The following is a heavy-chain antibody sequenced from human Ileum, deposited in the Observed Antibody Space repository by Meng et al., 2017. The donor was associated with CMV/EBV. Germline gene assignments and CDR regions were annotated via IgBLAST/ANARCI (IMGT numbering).Heavy chain of an antibody. Sequence: GGSLRLSCESSGGIFSTYGMNWVRQAPGKGLEWVSYISSSGYSIYYADSVKGRFTVSRDNGKDSLYLLMNDLRAEDTAIYYCARESFGSIIPYHYGMDVWGLGTTVTVSS. V-gene: IGHV3-48*04. CDR2: ISSSGYSI. CDR3: ARESFGSIIPYHYGMDV. CDR1: GGIFSTYG. D-gene: IGHD3-16*01. J-gene: IGHJ6*02.